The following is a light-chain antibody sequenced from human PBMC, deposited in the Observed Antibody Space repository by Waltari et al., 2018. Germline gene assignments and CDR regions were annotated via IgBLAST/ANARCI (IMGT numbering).Light chain of an antibody. Sequence: DIQMTQSPSTLSASVGDRVTITCRASENVSKWLTWYQQIPGRAPKPLIFTTLRLQSGVPSRFSGSGSGTDFTLTISSLQPEDFATYYCQQAKSFPLTFGGGTTVEIK. CDR1: ENVSKW. J-gene: IGKJ4*01. CDR3: QQAKSFPLT. CDR2: TTL. V-gene: IGKV1-12*01.